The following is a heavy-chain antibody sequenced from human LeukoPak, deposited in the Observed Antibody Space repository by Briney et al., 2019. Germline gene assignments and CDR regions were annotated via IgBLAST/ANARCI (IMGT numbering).Heavy chain of an antibody. V-gene: IGHV1-46*01. CDR1: GYTFTSYY. D-gene: IGHD6-19*01. J-gene: IGHJ4*02. Sequence: ASVKVSCKASGYTFTSYYLHWVRQAPGQGLEWMGTINPSGGSTSYAQKFQGRVTMTRDTSTSTVYMELSSLRSEDTAVYYCARDWGSGWPYFDYWGQGTLVTVSS. CDR2: INPSGGST. CDR3: ARDWGSGWPYFDY.